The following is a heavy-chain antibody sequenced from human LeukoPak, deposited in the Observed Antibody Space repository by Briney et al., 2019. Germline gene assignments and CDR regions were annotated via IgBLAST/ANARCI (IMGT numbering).Heavy chain of an antibody. Sequence: ASVKVSCKASGYTFTSYYMHWVRQAPGQGLEWMGIINPSGGSTSYAQKFQGRVTMTRDTSTSTVYMELSSLRSEDTAVYYCARDEYYYDSSSYFDYWGQGTLVTVSS. V-gene: IGHV1-46*01. CDR3: ARDEYYYDSSSYFDY. D-gene: IGHD3-22*01. CDR2: INPSGGST. J-gene: IGHJ4*02. CDR1: GYTFTSYY.